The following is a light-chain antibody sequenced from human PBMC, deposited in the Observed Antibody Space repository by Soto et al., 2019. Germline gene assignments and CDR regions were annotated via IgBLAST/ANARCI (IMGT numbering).Light chain of an antibody. J-gene: IGKJ1*01. Sequence: DIQMTQSPSTLSGSVGVSLTITGRASQTISSWLAWYQQNPGKATKLLIYKASTLKSGVPSRFSGSGSGTEFTLTISSLQPDEFATYYCQKYNSYSWTFGKGNKVDIK. CDR3: QKYNSYSWT. CDR2: KAS. V-gene: IGKV1-5*03. CDR1: QTISSW.